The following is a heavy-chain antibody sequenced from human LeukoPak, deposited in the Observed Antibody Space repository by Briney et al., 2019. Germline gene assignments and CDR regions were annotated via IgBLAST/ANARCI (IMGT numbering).Heavy chain of an antibody. J-gene: IGHJ2*01. D-gene: IGHD2-15*01. V-gene: IGHV4-59*11. CDR3: ARGGNRWSFWCFDL. CDR2: RYYSGTT. Sequence: SETLSLTCTVSGGSISNHDWSWIRQAPGKGLEWIGSRYYSGTTNYNPSLKNRGTISQDTSENQFSLRLTSVTAADTAVYYCARGGNRWSFWCFDLWGRGTLVTVSS. CDR1: GGSISNHD.